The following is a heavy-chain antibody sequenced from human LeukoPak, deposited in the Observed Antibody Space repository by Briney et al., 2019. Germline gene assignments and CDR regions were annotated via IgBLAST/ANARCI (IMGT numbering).Heavy chain of an antibody. CDR3: ASLGGATGFDY. CDR2: ISSSSSTI. D-gene: IGHD3-16*01. Sequence: GGSLRLSCAASGFTFSSYSMNWVRQAPGKGLEWVSYISSSSSTIYYADSVKGRFTISRDNPKNSLYLQMNSLRAEDTAVYYCASLGGATGFDYWGQGTLVTVSS. CDR1: GFTFSSYS. J-gene: IGHJ4*02. V-gene: IGHV3-48*01.